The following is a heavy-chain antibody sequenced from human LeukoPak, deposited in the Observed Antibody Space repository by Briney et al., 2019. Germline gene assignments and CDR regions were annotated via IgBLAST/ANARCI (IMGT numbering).Heavy chain of an antibody. CDR2: IYRSGTT. V-gene: IGHV4-38-2*02. J-gene: IGHJ5*02. CDR3: ARRGVIVRGHWFDP. CDR1: GYSISSASY. D-gene: IGHD3-16*02. Sequence: SETLSLTCTVSGYSISSASYWGWIRQPPGKGLEWIGSIYRSGTTYYNPSLKSRVTISVDTSKNQFSLKLSSVTAADTAVYYCARRGVIVRGHWFDPWGQGTLVTVSS.